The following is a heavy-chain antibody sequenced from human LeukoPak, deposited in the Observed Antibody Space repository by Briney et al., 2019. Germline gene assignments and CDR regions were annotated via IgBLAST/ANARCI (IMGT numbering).Heavy chain of an antibody. CDR1: GYTFTGYY. Sequence: VKVSCKASGYTFTGYYMHWVRQAPGQGLEWMGWINPNSGGTNYAQKFQGRVTMTRDTSISTAYMELSSLRSDDTAVYYCARGGTGSPHGTFAGPDYWGQGTLVTVSS. D-gene: IGHD1-1*01. CDR2: INPNSGGT. J-gene: IGHJ4*02. V-gene: IGHV1-2*02. CDR3: ARGGTGSPHGTFAGPDY.